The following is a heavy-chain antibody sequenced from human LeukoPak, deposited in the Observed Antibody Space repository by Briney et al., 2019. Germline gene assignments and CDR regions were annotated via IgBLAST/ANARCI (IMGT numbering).Heavy chain of an antibody. J-gene: IGHJ4*02. Sequence: SETLSLTCTVSGGSISSGSYYWSWIRQPAGKGLEWIGRIYTSGSTSYNPSLKSRVTISVDTSKNQFSLKLSSVTAADTAVYYCARINHGYFDYWGQGTLVTVSS. V-gene: IGHV4-61*02. CDR1: GGSISSGSYY. D-gene: IGHD1-14*01. CDR3: ARINHGYFDY. CDR2: IYTSGST.